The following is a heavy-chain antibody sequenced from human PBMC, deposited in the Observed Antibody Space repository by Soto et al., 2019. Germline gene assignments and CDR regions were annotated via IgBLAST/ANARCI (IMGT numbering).Heavy chain of an antibody. D-gene: IGHD1-26*01. J-gene: IGHJ4*02. CDR2: IYYSGST. CDR3: ARRYGSAIDY. CDR1: GGPISCGD. Sequence: SETLSLTCTVSGGPISCGDGSWIRTPPGKGLEWIGYIYYSGSTNCNPSLKSRVTISVDTSKNQFSLKLSSVTAADTAVYYCARRYGSAIDYWGQGTLVTVSS. V-gene: IGHV4-59*08.